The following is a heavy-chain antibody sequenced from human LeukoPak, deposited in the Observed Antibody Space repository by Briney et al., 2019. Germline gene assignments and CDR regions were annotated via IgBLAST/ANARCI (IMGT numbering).Heavy chain of an antibody. CDR2: MNPNSGNT. J-gene: IGHJ5*02. CDR3: ARGPVIVGATRQNWFDP. CDR1: GYTLTSYD. D-gene: IGHD1-26*01. V-gene: IGHV1-8*01. Sequence: GASVKASCKASGYTLTSYDINWVRQATGQGLEWMGWMNPNSGNTGYAQKFQGRVTMTRNTSISTAYMELSSLRSEDTAVYYCARGPVIVGATRQNWFDPWGQGTLVTVSS.